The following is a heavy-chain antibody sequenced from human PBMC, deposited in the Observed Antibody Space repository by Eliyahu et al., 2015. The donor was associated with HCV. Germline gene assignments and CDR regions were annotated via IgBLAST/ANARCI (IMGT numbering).Heavy chain of an antibody. J-gene: IGHJ2*01. CDR1: GFIXXNXH. CDR2: IYSGGTT. Sequence: EVQLVESGGGLIQPGGSLXLXCAASGFIXXNXHMXWXRQAPGKGLEWVSLIYSGGTTDYADSVKGRFTISRDNSKNTLFLQMNSLRAEDTAVYYCARAASGYSSSWYSVTANYYFDLWGRGTLVTVSS. D-gene: IGHD6-13*01. V-gene: IGHV3-53*01. CDR3: ARAASGYSSSWYSVTANYYFDL.